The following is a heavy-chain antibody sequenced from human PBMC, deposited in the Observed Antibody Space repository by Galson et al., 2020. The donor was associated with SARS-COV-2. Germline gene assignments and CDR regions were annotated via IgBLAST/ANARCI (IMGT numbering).Heavy chain of an antibody. V-gene: IGHV3-23*01. D-gene: IGHD3-16*02. CDR2: ITVSGGST. CDR3: AKDLEDDYVWGSFRPPLDY. CDR1: GFTFSNYA. J-gene: IGHJ4*02. Sequence: GESLKISCAASGFTFSNYAMNWVRQAPGKGLEWVPAITVSGGSTFYADSVKGRFTISRDNAKNTLYLQMNSLRAEDTAVYYCAKDLEDDYVWGSFRPPLDYWGQGTLVTVSS.